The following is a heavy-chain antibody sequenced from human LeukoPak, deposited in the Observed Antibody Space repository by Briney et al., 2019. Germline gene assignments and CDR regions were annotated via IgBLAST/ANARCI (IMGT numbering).Heavy chain of an antibody. V-gene: IGHV4-59*08. CDR2: IYYSGST. D-gene: IGHD6-13*01. J-gene: IGHJ5*02. CDR3: ARHGRTSSSWSALYNWFDP. Sequence: PSETLSLTCTVSGGSISSYYWSWIRQPPGKGLEWIGYIYYSGSTNYNPSLKSRVTISVDTSKNQFSLKLSSVTAADTAVYYCARHGRTSSSWSALYNWFDPWGQGTLVTVSS. CDR1: GGSISSYY.